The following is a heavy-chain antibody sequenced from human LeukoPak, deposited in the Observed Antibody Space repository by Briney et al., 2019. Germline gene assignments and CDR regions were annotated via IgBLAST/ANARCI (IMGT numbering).Heavy chain of an antibody. J-gene: IGHJ4*02. D-gene: IGHD1-1*01. Sequence: SGPALVKPTQTLTLTCTFSGFSLSTSGMRVSWIRQPPGKALEWLARIDWDDDKFYSTSLKTRLTLSKDTSKNQVVLTMTNMDPVDTATYYCARGVHHKPFDYWGQGTLVTVSS. V-gene: IGHV2-70*04. CDR1: GFSLSTSGMR. CDR3: ARGVHHKPFDY. CDR2: IDWDDDK.